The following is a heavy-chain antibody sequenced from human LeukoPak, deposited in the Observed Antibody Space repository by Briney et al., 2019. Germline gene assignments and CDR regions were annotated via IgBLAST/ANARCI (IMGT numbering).Heavy chain of an antibody. CDR2: ISSDGNNK. D-gene: IGHD6-19*01. CDR1: GFIFNHYA. CDR3: AKGRIAVAGITTGDDY. Sequence: TGGSLRLSCAASGFIFNHYAMHWVRQAPGKGLEWVAVISSDGNNKYHADSVRGRLTISRDNSKNTLYLQMNSLRLDDTAVYYCAKGRIAVAGITTGDDYWGQGTLVTVSS. J-gene: IGHJ4*02. V-gene: IGHV3-30-3*01.